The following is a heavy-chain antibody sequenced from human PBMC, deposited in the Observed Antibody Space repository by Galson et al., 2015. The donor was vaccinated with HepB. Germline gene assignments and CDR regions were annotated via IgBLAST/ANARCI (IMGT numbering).Heavy chain of an antibody. Sequence: SLRLSCAASGFTFNNYGIHWVRQAPGKGLEWVAFIRSDGSDKYYADSVKGRFTISRDNSKNTLYLQMNSLRAEDTAVYYCAKDTFPGTGWYQKYDYWGQGTLVTVSS. CDR2: IRSDGSDK. J-gene: IGHJ4*02. CDR3: AKDTFPGTGWYQKYDY. CDR1: GFTFNNYG. V-gene: IGHV3-30*02. D-gene: IGHD6-19*01.